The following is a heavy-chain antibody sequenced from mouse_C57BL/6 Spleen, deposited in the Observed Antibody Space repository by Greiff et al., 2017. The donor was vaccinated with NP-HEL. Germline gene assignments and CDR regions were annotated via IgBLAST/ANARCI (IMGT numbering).Heavy chain of an antibody. CDR3: ARKGYDWFAY. J-gene: IGHJ3*01. V-gene: IGHV1-69*01. CDR1: GYTFTSYW. D-gene: IGHD2-2*01. Sequence: QVQLQQSGAELVMPGASVKLSCKASGYTFTSYWMHWVKQRPGQGLEWIGEIDPSDSYTNYNQKFKGKSTLTVDKSSSTAYMQLCSLTSEDSAVYYCARKGYDWFAYWGQGTLVTVSA. CDR2: IDPSDSYT.